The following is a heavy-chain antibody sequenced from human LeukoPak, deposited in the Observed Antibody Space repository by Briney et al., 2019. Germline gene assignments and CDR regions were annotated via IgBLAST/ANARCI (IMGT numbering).Heavy chain of an antibody. J-gene: IGHJ4*02. CDR2: ISYDGSNK. Sequence: GGSLRLSCAASGFTFSSYAVHWVRQAPGKGLEWVAVISYDGSNKYYTDSVKGRFTISRDNSKNTLYLQMNGLRAEDTAVYYCARSSYSSTWYPDYWGQGTLVTVSS. D-gene: IGHD6-13*01. CDR3: ARSSYSSTWYPDY. CDR1: GFTFSSYA. V-gene: IGHV3-30-3*01.